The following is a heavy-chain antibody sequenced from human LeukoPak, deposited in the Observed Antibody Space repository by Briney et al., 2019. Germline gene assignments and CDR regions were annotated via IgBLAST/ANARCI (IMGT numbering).Heavy chain of an antibody. J-gene: IGHJ6*03. CDR3: VRGNHCSGGSCYHYYYYYMDV. CDR2: INHSGST. D-gene: IGHD2-15*01. V-gene: IGHV4-34*01. CDR1: GGSFNGYY. Sequence: SETLSLTCAVYGGSFNGYYWSWIRQPPGKGLEWIGEINHSGSTNYNPSLKSRVTISVDMSNNQFSLKLSSVTAADTAVYYCVRGNHCSGGSCYHYYYYYMDVWGKGTTVTVSS.